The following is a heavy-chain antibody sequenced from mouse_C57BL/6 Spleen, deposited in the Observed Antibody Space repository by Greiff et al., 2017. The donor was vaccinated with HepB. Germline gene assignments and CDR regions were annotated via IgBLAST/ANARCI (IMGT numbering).Heavy chain of an antibody. V-gene: IGHV1-81*01. CDR3: ARSVITTVVAFDY. CDR1: GYTFTSYG. CDR2: IYPRSGNT. J-gene: IGHJ2*01. Sequence: VQLVESGAELARPGASVKLSCKASGYTFTSYGISWVKQRTGQGLEWIGEIYPRSGNTYYNEKFKGKATLTADKSSSTAYMELRSLTSEDSAVYFCARSVITTVVAFDYWGQGTTLTVSS. D-gene: IGHD1-1*01.